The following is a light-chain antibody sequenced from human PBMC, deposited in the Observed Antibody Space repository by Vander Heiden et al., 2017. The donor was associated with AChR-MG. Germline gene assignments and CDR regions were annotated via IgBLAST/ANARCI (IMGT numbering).Light chain of an antibody. J-gene: IGLJ2*01. V-gene: IGLV2-14*03. CDR2: DVS. Sequence: QPALTQPSSVSGSPGQSITISCTGTSSDVGGYNSVSWFQHHPGKAPKLVIYDVSNRPSRVSNRFSGSKSGNTASLTISGLQAEDETDYYCSSYTSSNTVVFGGGTKLTVL. CDR1: SSDVGGYNS. CDR3: SSYTSSNTVV.